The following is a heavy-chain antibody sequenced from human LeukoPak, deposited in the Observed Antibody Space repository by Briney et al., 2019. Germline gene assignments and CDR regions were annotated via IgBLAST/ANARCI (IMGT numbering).Heavy chain of an antibody. J-gene: IGHJ4*02. CDR2: IYYIGST. CDR1: GVSIISYY. V-gene: IGHV4-59*01. Sequence: SETLSLTCTVSGVSIISYYWSWIRQPPGKGLEWIGYIYYIGSTNYNPSLKSRVTISVDTSNNQFSVKLSSVTAADTAVYYCARDEGLYCTNGVCFGHWGQGTLVTVSS. CDR3: ARDEGLYCTNGVCFGH. D-gene: IGHD2-8*01.